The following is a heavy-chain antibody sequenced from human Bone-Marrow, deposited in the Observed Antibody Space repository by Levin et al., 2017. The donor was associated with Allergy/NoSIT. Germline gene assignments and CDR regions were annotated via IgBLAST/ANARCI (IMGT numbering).Heavy chain of an antibody. CDR2: IYTSGST. J-gene: IGHJ3*02. CDR3: ASGYTIAAAGTGGLDAFDI. Sequence: SQTLSLTCTVSGGSISSGSYYWSWIRQPAGKGLEWIGRIYTSGSTNYNPSLKSRVTISVDTSKNQFSLKLSSVTAADTAVYYCASGYTIAAAGTGGLDAFDIWGQGTMVTVSS. D-gene: IGHD6-13*01. V-gene: IGHV4-61*02. CDR1: GGSISSGSYY.